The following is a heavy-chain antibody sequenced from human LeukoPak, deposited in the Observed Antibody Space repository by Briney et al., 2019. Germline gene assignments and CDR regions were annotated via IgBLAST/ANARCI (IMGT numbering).Heavy chain of an antibody. Sequence: GGSLRLSCAVSGFTFSGFWMSWSRQAPGKGLEWVASINSDGSEGYYADVVKGRFTISRDNAKNSLYLQINSLRAEDTAVYYCARTNSGNYFDYWGQGTLVTVSS. D-gene: IGHD1-26*01. CDR2: INSDGSEG. CDR3: ARTNSGNYFDY. J-gene: IGHJ4*02. V-gene: IGHV3-7*03. CDR1: GFTFSGFW.